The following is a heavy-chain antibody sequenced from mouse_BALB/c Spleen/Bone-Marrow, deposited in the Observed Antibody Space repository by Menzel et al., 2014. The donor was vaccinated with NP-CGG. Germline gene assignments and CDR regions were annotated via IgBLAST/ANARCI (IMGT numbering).Heavy chain of an antibody. CDR2: INPDSRTI. D-gene: IGHD1-1*01. Sequence: ESGGGLVQPGGSLKLSCAASGFDFSRYWMSWVRQAPGKGLEWIGEINPDSRTINYSPSLKDKFIISRDNAKNTLFLRLNKVRSEDTALYYCARPDYFGYLNYWGQSPTLTVSS. V-gene: IGHV4-1*02. J-gene: IGHJ2*01. CDR3: ARPDYFGYLNY. CDR1: GFDFSRYW.